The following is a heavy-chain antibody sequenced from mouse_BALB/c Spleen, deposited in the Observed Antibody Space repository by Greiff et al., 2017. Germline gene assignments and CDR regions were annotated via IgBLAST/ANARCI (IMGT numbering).Heavy chain of an antibody. J-gene: IGHJ4*01. CDR3: ARSYYRYDGDAMDY. V-gene: IGHV1S45*01. CDR2: INPYNDYT. Sequence: EVQRVESGAELVRPGASVKISCKAFGYTFTNHHINWVKQRPGQGLDWIGYINPYNDYTSYNQKFKGKATLTVDKSSSTAYMELSSLTSEDSAVYYCARSYYRYDGDAMDYWGQGTSVTVSS. D-gene: IGHD2-14*01. CDR1: GYTFTNHH.